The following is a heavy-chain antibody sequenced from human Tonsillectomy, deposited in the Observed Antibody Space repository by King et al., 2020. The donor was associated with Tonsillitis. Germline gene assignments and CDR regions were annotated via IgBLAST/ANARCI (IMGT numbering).Heavy chain of an antibody. J-gene: IGHJ4*02. CDR3: AKVPRYYYGSGSFGDY. Sequence: VQLVESGGGLVQPGGSLRLSCAASGFTFSSYAMSWVRQAPGKGLEWVSAISGSGGSTYYADSVKGRFTISRDNSKNTLYLQMNSLRAEDTAVYYCAKVPRYYYGSGSFGDYWAQGTLVTVSS. V-gene: IGHV3-23*04. CDR2: ISGSGGST. CDR1: GFTFSSYA. D-gene: IGHD3-10*01.